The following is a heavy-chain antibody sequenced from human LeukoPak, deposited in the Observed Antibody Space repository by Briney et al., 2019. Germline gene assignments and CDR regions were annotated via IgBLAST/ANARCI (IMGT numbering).Heavy chain of an antibody. J-gene: IGHJ4*02. Sequence: SETLSLTCTVSGGSISSGDYYWSWIRQPPGKGLEWIGYIYYSGSTYYNPSLKSRVTISVDRSKNQFSLKLSSVTAADTAVYYCARGDYDSRTLDYWGQGTLVTVSS. CDR1: GGSISSGDYY. CDR2: IYYSGST. V-gene: IGHV4-30-4*01. CDR3: ARGDYDSRTLDY. D-gene: IGHD3-22*01.